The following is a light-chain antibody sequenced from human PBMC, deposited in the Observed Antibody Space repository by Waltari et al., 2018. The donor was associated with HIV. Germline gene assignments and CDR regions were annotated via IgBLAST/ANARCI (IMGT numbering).Light chain of an antibody. J-gene: IGLJ3*02. Sequence: NFMLTQPHSVSESPGKTVTISCTRTSGTIANNYVQWYQQRPRSAPTNVLYEDNQRPSGVPYRFSGSIDRSSNSASLTISGLKTEDEADYYCQSYDSTTWVFGGGTKLTVL. CDR3: QSYDSTTWV. V-gene: IGLV6-57*03. CDR1: SGTIANNY. CDR2: EDN.